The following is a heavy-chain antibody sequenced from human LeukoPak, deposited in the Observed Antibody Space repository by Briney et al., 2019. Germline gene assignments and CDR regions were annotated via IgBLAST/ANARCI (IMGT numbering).Heavy chain of an antibody. CDR2: INPNGGST. Sequence: ASVKVSCKASGGSFSSYAFSWLRQAPGQGLEWVGIINPNGGSTNYAQKLQGRVTMTRDTSTSTVYMELSSLGSEDTAVYYCTRDKGGSYSDYWGQGTLVTVSS. CDR3: TRDKGGSYSDY. V-gene: IGHV1-46*01. J-gene: IGHJ4*02. CDR1: GGSFSSYA. D-gene: IGHD2-15*01.